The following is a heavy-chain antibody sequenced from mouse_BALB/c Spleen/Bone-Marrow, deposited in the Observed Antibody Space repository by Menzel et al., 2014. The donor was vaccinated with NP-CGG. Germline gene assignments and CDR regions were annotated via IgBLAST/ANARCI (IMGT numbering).Heavy chain of an antibody. V-gene: IGHV1-67*01. D-gene: IGHD1-1*01. J-gene: IGHJ2*01. CDR2: ISTYSGNT. CDR3: ARNFYGSSYFDY. CDR1: GYTFTAYA. Sequence: QVQLQQSGPEVVRPGVSVKLSCKGSGYTFTAYAMHWVKQSHAESLEWIGLISTYSGNTHYNQDFKGKATMTVDKSSSXXXMXXXRLTSEDSAIYYCARNFYGSSYFDYWGQGTTLTVSS.